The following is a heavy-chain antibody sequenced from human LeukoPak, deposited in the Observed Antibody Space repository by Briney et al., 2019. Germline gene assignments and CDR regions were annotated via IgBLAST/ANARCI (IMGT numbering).Heavy chain of an antibody. J-gene: IGHJ5*02. CDR2: ISSSGSTI. D-gene: IGHD6-6*01. CDR3: ARAGQLAPDWFDP. Sequence: GGSLRLSCAASGFTFSSYEMNWVRQAPGKGLEWVSYISSSGSTIYYADSVKGRFTISRDNAKNSLYLQMNSLRGDDTAVYYCARAGQLAPDWFDPWGQGTLVTVSS. CDR1: GFTFSSYE. V-gene: IGHV3-48*03.